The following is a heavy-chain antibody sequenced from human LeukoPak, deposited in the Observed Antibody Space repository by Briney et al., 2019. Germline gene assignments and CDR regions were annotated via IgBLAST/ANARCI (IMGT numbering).Heavy chain of an antibody. CDR2: INPDDGVA. J-gene: IGHJ4*02. CDR1: GYTFTNYY. D-gene: IGHD3-9*01. CDR3: ARSGSNIIRFFDWLFFDY. V-gene: IGHV1-2*02. Sequence: ASVKVSCKAVGYTFTNYYLHWVRQAPGQGLEWMGWINPDDGVANYAQKFQGRVSMTRDTSISTAYMDLIRLTSDDTAVYYCARSGSNIIRFFDWLFFDYWGQGTLVTVSS.